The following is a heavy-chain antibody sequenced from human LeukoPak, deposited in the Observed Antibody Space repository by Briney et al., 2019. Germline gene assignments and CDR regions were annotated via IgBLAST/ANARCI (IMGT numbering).Heavy chain of an antibody. V-gene: IGHV4-59*01. CDR2: VYYSGST. D-gene: IGHD3-10*01. J-gene: IGHJ5*02. Sequence: SETLSLTCTISGGSITTYYWSWIRRSAGKGLEWIGNVYYSGSTTYNPSLKNRVTISVDTSKNQFSLELTSVTAADTAMYYCATDRQEGGSGSYWFDPWGPGTLVTVSS. CDR1: GGSITTYY. CDR3: ATDRQEGGSGSYWFDP.